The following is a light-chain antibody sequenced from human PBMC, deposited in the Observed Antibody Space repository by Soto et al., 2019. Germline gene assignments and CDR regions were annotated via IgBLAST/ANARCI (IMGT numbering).Light chain of an antibody. Sequence: DNVMTQSPLSLPVTPGEPASISCRSSQSLLHSNGYNYLDWYLQKPGQSPQLLIYLGSNRASGVPDRFSGSGSGTDFTLKISRVEAEDVGVYYCMQTLQTRNTFGQGTKLEIK. CDR3: MQTLQTRNT. CDR2: LGS. CDR1: QSLLHSNGYNY. V-gene: IGKV2-28*01. J-gene: IGKJ2*01.